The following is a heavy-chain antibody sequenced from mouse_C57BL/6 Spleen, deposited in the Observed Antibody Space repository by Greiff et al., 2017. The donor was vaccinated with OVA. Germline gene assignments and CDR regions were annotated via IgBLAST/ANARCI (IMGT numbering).Heavy chain of an antibody. V-gene: IGHV5-12*01. J-gene: IGHJ2*01. CDR2: ISNGGGST. Sequence: EVKVVESGGGLVQPGGSLKLSCAASGFTFSDYYMYWVRQTPEKRLEWVAYISNGGGSTYYPDTVKGRFTISRDNAKNTLYLQMSRLKSEDTAMYYCARLSGGYFDYWGQGTTLTVSS. CDR3: ARLSGGYFDY. CDR1: GFTFSDYY.